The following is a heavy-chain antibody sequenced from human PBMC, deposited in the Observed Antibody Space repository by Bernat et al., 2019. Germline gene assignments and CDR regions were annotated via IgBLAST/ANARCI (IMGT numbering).Heavy chain of an antibody. V-gene: IGHV4-34*01. J-gene: IGHJ6*02. D-gene: IGHD3-16*02. CDR1: GGSFSGYY. CDR3: ARGRAHDYVWGSYRYTPRYGMDV. Sequence: QVQLQQWGAGLLKPSETLSLTCAVYGGSFSGYYWSWIRQPPGKGLEWIGEINHSGSTNYNPSLKSRVTISVDTSKNQFSLKLSSVTAADTAVYYCARGRAHDYVWGSYRYTPRYGMDVWGQGTTVTVSS. CDR2: INHSGST.